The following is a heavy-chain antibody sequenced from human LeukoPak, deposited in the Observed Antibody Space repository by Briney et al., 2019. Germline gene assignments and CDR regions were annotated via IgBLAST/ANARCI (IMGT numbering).Heavy chain of an antibody. V-gene: IGHV4-59*08. Sequence: LETLSLTCTVSGGSISSYYWSWIRQPPGKGLEWIGYIYYSGSTNYDRSLNSRVTISVDTSKNQFSLKLSSVTAADTAVYYCARQGYSAYEILDYWGQGSLLTVSS. J-gene: IGHJ4*02. CDR3: ARQGYSAYEILDY. CDR1: GGSISSYY. D-gene: IGHD5-12*01. CDR2: IYYSGST.